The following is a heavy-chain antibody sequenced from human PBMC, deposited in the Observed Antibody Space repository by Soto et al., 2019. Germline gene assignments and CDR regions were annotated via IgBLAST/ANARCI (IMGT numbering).Heavy chain of an antibody. D-gene: IGHD3-3*01. Sequence: PSETLPRTCSVSGGSISIYYWSWIRQLPGKGLEWIGYIYYSGSTNYNPSLKSRVTISVDTSKNQFSLKLSSVTAADTAVYYCARGNHYDFWSGYLPYYYYMDVWGKGTTVTVSS. CDR3: ARGNHYDFWSGYLPYYYYMDV. J-gene: IGHJ6*03. CDR1: GGSISIYY. V-gene: IGHV4-59*01. CDR2: IYYSGST.